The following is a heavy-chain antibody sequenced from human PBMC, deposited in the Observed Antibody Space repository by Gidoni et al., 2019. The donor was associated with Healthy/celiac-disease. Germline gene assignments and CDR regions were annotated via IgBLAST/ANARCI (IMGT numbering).Heavy chain of an antibody. V-gene: IGHV1-18*01. CDR1: GYTFTSFG. D-gene: IGHD3-16*02. Sequence: QVQLVQSGAVVKKPVASVKVSCKASGYTFTSFGISWVRQAPGQGLEWMGWISAYNGNTNYEQKLQGRVTMTTDTSTSTAYMELRSLRSDDTAVYYCARETHYDYVWGSYPSDYWGQGTLVTVSS. CDR2: ISAYNGNT. CDR3: ARETHYDYVWGSYPSDY. J-gene: IGHJ4*02.